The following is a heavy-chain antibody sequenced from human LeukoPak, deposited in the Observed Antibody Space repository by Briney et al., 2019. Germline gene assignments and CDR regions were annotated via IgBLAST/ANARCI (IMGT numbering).Heavy chain of an antibody. D-gene: IGHD1-26*01. Sequence: SETLSLTCTVSGGSISSYYWSWIRQPPGKGLEWIGYIYYSGSTYYNPSLKSRVTISVDTSKNQFSLKLSSVTAADTAVYYCARRNSGSYYVNEFDYWGQGTLVTVSS. J-gene: IGHJ4*02. CDR1: GGSISSYY. V-gene: IGHV4-59*12. CDR3: ARRNSGSYYVNEFDY. CDR2: IYYSGST.